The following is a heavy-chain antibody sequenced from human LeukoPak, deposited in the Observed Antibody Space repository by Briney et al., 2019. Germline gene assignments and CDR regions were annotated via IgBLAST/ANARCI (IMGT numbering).Heavy chain of an antibody. Sequence: PSETLSLTCAVSGGSISSGGYSWSWVRQPPGKGLEWIGYIYQSGTTYYIPSLKTRVTISVDRSKNQFYLKLSSVTAADTAVYYCARSFIGDYGDYERGDYFDYWGQGTLVTVSS. V-gene: IGHV4-30-2*01. J-gene: IGHJ4*02. CDR2: IYQSGTT. CDR3: ARSFIGDYGDYERGDYFDY. D-gene: IGHD4-17*01. CDR1: GGSISSGGYS.